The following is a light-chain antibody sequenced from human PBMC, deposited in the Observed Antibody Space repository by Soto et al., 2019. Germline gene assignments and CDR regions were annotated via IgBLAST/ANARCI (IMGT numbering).Light chain of an antibody. CDR2: ESA. CDR1: QDISNY. CDR3: QQYDNLPALS. V-gene: IGKV1-33*01. J-gene: IGKJ4*01. Sequence: DIQMTQSPSSLSASVGDRVTITCQASQDISNYLNWYQQKPGKAPKLLIYESAYLETGVPSRFSGSRSGTDFTFTISSLQPEDISTYYCQQYDNLPALSFGGGTKVEIK.